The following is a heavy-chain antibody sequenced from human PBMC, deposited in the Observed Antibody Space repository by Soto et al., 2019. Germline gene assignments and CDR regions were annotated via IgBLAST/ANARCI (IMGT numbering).Heavy chain of an antibody. CDR1: GDSISTYY. CDR2: LYYGRSA. V-gene: IGHV4-59*01. CDR3: ALRSMAVVQEY. D-gene: IGHD3-22*01. J-gene: IGHJ4*02. Sequence: QVQLQESGPGLVKPSETLSLTCAVSGDSISTYYCMWIRQPPGKGLESIGCLYYGRSANYNPSLKSRVTLSVDTSTNQCSLTLSSMTAADTAVYYCALRSMAVVQEYWGQGTLVTVSS.